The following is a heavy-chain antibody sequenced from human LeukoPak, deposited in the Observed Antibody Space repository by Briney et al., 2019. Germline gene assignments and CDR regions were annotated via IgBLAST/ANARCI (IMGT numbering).Heavy chain of an antibody. CDR1: GYRFTSYW. V-gene: IGHV5-51*01. D-gene: IGHD4/OR15-4a*01. CDR2: IYPADSYS. Sequence: GESLKISCKGSGYRFTSYWIGWVRQLPGKGLEWMGIIYPADSYSRYRQSFQGQVTISADKSISTDYLQWSSLKASDTAIYYRARGPHGAESGQNYFDYWGQGTLVTVS. J-gene: IGHJ4*02. CDR3: ARGPHGAESGQNYFDY.